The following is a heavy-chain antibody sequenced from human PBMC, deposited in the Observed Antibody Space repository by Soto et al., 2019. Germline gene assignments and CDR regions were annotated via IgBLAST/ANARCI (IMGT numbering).Heavy chain of an antibody. D-gene: IGHD5-18*01. CDR3: ARHRVQYSYGDVEYYYYGMDV. Sequence: GASVKVSCKASGSTFSSYAISWVRQAPGQGLEWMGGIIPIFGTANYAQKFQGRVTITADESTSTAYMELSSLRSEDTAVYYCARHRVQYSYGDVEYYYYGMDVWGQGTTVIVSS. CDR1: GSTFSSYA. J-gene: IGHJ6*02. V-gene: IGHV1-69*13. CDR2: IIPIFGTA.